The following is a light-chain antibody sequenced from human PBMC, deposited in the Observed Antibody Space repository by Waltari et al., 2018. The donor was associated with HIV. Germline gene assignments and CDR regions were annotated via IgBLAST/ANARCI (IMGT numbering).Light chain of an antibody. V-gene: IGKV3-15*01. CDR1: ESLSGN. CDR3: QQYIRWPLT. Sequence: VVLTQFPATLSVSPGDTATLSCRASESLSGNLAWYQQKPGQAPRLLIHDTSTRATGVPTRFGGSRYGTDFTLTISSLRPEDIAVYYCQQYIRWPLTFGGGTKVEIK. J-gene: IGKJ4*01. CDR2: DTS.